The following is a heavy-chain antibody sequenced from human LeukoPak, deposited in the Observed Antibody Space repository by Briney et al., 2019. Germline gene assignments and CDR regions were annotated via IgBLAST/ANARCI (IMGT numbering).Heavy chain of an antibody. D-gene: IGHD6-13*01. CDR2: INHSGST. J-gene: IGHJ5*02. CDR1: GGSFSGYY. V-gene: IGHV4-34*01. Sequence: SETLSLTCAVYGGSFSGYYWSWIRQPPGKGLEWIGEINHSGSTNYNPSLKSRVTISVDTSKNQFSLKLRSVTAADSAVYYCARNTDSSTWSWFDPWGQGTLVTVSS. CDR3: ARNTDSSTWSWFDP.